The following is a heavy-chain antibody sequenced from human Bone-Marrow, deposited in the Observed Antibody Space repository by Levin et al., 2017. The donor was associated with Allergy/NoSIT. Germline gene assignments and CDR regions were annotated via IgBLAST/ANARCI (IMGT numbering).Heavy chain of an antibody. Sequence: SCAASGFTFSSYWMSWVRQAPGKGLEWVANINQDGGEKYYVDSVKGRFTISRDNAKTSLLLQMNSLRAEDTAVYYCATYGLGSYYFEYWGQGTLVTVSS. J-gene: IGHJ4*02. V-gene: IGHV3-7*01. D-gene: IGHD3-10*01. CDR1: GFTFSSYW. CDR2: INQDGGEK. CDR3: ATYGLGSYYFEY.